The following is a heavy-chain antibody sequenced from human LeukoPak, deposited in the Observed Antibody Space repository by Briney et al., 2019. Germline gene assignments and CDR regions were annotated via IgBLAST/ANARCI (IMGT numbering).Heavy chain of an antibody. Sequence: GGSLRPSCAASGFTFSSYEMNWVRQAPGKGLEWVSYISSSGSTIYYADSVKGRFTISRDNAKNSLYLQMNSLRAEDTAVYYCARDSYDYVSDGDAFDIWGQGTMVTVSS. CDR2: ISSSGSTI. D-gene: IGHD3-16*01. CDR1: GFTFSSYE. V-gene: IGHV3-48*03. CDR3: ARDSYDYVSDGDAFDI. J-gene: IGHJ3*02.